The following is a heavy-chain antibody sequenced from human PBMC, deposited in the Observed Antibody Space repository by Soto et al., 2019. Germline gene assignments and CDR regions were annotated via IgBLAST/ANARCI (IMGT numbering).Heavy chain of an antibody. CDR2: IYYSGST. J-gene: IGHJ6*02. CDR3: ARENGYYYENYYYYGMDV. CDR1: GGSISSGGYY. Sequence: PSETLSLTCTVSGGSISSGGYYWSWIRQHPGKGLEWIGYIYYSGSTYYNTSLKNQVTISVDTSKNQFSLKLSSVTAADTALYYCARENGYYYENYYYYGMDVWGQGTTVTVS. V-gene: IGHV4-31*01. D-gene: IGHD3-22*01.